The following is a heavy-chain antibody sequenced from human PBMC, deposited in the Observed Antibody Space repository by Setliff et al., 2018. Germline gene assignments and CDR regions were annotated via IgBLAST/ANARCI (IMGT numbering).Heavy chain of an antibody. Sequence: GSLRLSCAASGFTFSSYAITWVRQAPGKGLEWVSAISGSGGSTYYADSVKGRFTISRDNSKNTLYLQMSSLRAEDTAVYYCAKDRGYYDSSGSSGWFDYWGQGTLVTVSS. CDR2: ISGSGGST. V-gene: IGHV3-23*01. J-gene: IGHJ4*02. CDR3: AKDRGYYDSSGSSGWFDY. D-gene: IGHD3-22*01. CDR1: GFTFSSYA.